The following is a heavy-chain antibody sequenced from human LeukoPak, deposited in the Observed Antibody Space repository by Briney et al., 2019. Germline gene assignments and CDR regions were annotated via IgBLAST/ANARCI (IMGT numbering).Heavy chain of an antibody. Sequence: ASVKVSCKASGYTFTSYYMHWVRHAPGQGLEWMGIINPSGGSTSYAQKLQGRVTMTTDTSTSTAYMELRSLRSDDTAVYYCARDSRAYGFDPWGQGTLVTVSS. D-gene: IGHD2-2*01. CDR2: INPSGGST. V-gene: IGHV1-46*01. CDR1: GYTFTSYY. J-gene: IGHJ5*02. CDR3: ARDSRAYGFDP.